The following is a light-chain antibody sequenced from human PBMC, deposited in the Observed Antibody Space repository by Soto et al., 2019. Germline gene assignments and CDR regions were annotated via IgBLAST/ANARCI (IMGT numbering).Light chain of an antibody. V-gene: IGLV2-23*01. CDR3: CSFARSNTWV. CDR2: DGG. Sequence: QSALTQPASVSGSPGQSITISCTGTSSDVGSYDLVSWYQQHPGTAPKLMIYDGGKRPSGVSHRFSGSKSGNTASLTISGLQAEDEADYYCCSFARSNTWVFGGGTQLTVL. CDR1: SSDVGSYDL. J-gene: IGLJ3*02.